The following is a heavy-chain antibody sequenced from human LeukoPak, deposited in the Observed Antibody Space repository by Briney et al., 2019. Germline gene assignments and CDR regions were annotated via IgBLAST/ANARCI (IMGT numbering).Heavy chain of an antibody. V-gene: IGHV1-18*04. CDR3: ARDHETYCSSTSCSPFDY. CDR2: ISAYNGNT. D-gene: IGHD2-2*01. J-gene: IGHJ4*02. CDR1: GYTFTSYG. Sequence: ASVKVSCKASGYTFTSYGISWVRQAPGQGLERMGWISAYNGNTNYAQKLQGRVTMTTDTSTSTAYMELRSLRSNDTAVYYCARDHETYCSSTSCSPFDYWGQGTLVTVSS.